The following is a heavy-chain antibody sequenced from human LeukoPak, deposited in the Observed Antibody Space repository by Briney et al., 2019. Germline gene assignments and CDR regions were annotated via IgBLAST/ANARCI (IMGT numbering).Heavy chain of an antibody. CDR2: IYYRGST. J-gene: IGHJ4*02. Sequence: SETLSLTCTVSRGSISSDNDYWGWIRQPPGKGLEWIGSIYYRGSTYYNPSLRSRVTISVDTPNNQFSLRLSSVTAADTAVYYCVRPYSSGRSGADHWGQGTLVTVSP. V-gene: IGHV4-39*01. CDR1: RGSISSDNDY. CDR3: VRPYSSGRSGADH. D-gene: IGHD6-19*01.